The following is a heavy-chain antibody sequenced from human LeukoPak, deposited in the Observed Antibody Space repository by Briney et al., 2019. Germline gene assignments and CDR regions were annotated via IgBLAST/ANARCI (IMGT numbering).Heavy chain of an antibody. CDR3: ARGGSGSYYNARTNFDY. V-gene: IGHV4-34*01. J-gene: IGHJ4*02. D-gene: IGHD3-10*01. CDR1: GGSFSGYY. Sequence: SETLSLTCAVYGGSFSGYYWSWIRQPPGKGLEWIGEINHSGSTNYNPSLKSRVTISVDTSKNQFSLKLSSVTAADTAAYYCARGGSGSYYNARTNFDYWGQGTLVTVSS. CDR2: INHSGST.